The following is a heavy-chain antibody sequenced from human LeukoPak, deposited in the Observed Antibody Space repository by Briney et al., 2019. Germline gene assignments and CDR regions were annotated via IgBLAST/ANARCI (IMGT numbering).Heavy chain of an antibody. D-gene: IGHD5/OR15-5a*01. CDR1: GFTFDDYG. V-gene: IGHV3-30*18. Sequence: GGSLRLSWAASGFTFDDYGMSWVRQAPGKGLEWVAVISYDGSNKYYADSVKGRFTISRDNSKNTLYLQMNSLGAEDTAVYYCAKDRGSTADYYYYMDVWGKGTTVTISS. CDR2: ISYDGSNK. J-gene: IGHJ6*03. CDR3: AKDRGSTADYYYYMDV.